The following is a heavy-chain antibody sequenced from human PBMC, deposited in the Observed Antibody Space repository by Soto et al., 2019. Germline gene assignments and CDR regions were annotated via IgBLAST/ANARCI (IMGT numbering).Heavy chain of an antibody. D-gene: IGHD3-3*01. CDR2: SSGSGGTT. Sequence: GGSLRLSCVASGFTFENYAMSWVRQAPGKGLERVSASSGSGGTTYYSDSVKGRFTISRDNSKNTVYLQMNDLRVEDAAEYFCAKDSWAIFGVPAGEYYAMDVWGQGTTVTVSS. CDR1: GFTFENYA. V-gene: IGHV3-23*01. J-gene: IGHJ6*02. CDR3: AKDSWAIFGVPAGEYYAMDV.